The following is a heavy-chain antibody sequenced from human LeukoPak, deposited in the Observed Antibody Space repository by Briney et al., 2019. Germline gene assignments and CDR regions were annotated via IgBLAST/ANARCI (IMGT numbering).Heavy chain of an antibody. Sequence: GGSLRLSCAASGFNFNSYTMNWVRQAPGKGLQWVANILASGSPTYYADSVKGRFIISRDNAKNSLYLQMNSLRAEDTAVYYCARAFAETTPLNPNWYFDLWGRGTLVTVSS. CDR1: GFNFNSYT. CDR2: ILASGSPT. J-gene: IGHJ2*01. D-gene: IGHD2-15*01. V-gene: IGHV3-48*04. CDR3: ARAFAETTPLNPNWYFDL.